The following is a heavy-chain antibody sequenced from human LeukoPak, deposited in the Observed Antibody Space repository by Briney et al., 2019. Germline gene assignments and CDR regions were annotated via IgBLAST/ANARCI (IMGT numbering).Heavy chain of an antibody. CDR1: GGTFSSYA. D-gene: IGHD3-22*01. CDR3: ARHRPAKHYYDSSAYSPFDY. CDR2: IIPMFGTA. V-gene: IGHV1-69*13. J-gene: IGHJ4*02. Sequence: SVKVSCKASGGTFSSYAWVRQAPGQGLEWMGGIIPMFGTAKYAQKFQGRVTITADESTSTAYMELSSLRSEDTAVYYCARHRPAKHYYDSSAYSPFDYWGQGTLVTVSS.